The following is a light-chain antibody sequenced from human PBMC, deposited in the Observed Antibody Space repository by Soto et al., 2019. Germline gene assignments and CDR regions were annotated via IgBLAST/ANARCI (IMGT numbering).Light chain of an antibody. J-gene: IGKJ4*01. CDR1: QGIATY. V-gene: IGKV1-9*01. CDR3: QQLNSYPLT. CDR2: SAS. Sequence: QLTQSPSSLSASIGDRVTITCRASQGIATYLAWYQQKPGQAPNLLIYSASTLQSGVPSRFSGGGSGTEFTLTISSLQPEDFATYYCQQLNSYPLTFGGGTKVEIK.